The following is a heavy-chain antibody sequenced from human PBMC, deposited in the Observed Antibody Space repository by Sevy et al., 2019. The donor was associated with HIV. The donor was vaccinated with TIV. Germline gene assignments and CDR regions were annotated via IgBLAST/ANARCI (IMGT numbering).Heavy chain of an antibody. Sequence: ASVKVSCKVSGYTLTELSMHWVRQAPGKGLEWMGGFDPEDGGTIYAQKFQGRVTMTEDTSTDTAYMELSSLRSEDTAVYYCATPSPNYYGSGSYYSHWGQGTLVTVSS. V-gene: IGHV1-24*01. CDR2: FDPEDGGT. D-gene: IGHD3-10*01. CDR3: ATPSPNYYGSGSYYSH. CDR1: GYTLTELS. J-gene: IGHJ4*02.